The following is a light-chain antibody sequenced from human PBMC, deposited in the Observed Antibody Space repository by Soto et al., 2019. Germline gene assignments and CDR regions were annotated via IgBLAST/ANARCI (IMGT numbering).Light chain of an antibody. V-gene: IGKV3-20*01. CDR1: QSVSRSY. J-gene: IGKJ4*01. CDR3: HQCDGSPRLT. CDR2: GAS. Sequence: EIVLTQSPGTLSLSPGERATLSCRASQSVSRSYLAWYQQKPGQAPRLLIYGASSRATGIPDRFSGSGSGTDFTLTISRLEPEDFAVYYCHQCDGSPRLTCGGGTKLEIK.